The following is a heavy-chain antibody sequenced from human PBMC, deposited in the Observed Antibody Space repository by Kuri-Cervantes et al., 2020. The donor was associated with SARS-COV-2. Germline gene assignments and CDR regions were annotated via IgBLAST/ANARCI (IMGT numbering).Heavy chain of an antibody. CDR3: ARPEMVRGVDY. Sequence: GGSLRLSCAGSGITFSSYWMNWVRQAPGKGLEWVSYISSSGSTIYYADSVKGQFTISRDNAKNSLYLQMNSLRAEDTAVYYCARPEMVRGVDYWGQGTLVTVSS. J-gene: IGHJ4*02. V-gene: IGHV3-48*04. CDR2: ISSSGSTI. D-gene: IGHD5-24*01. CDR1: GITFSSYW.